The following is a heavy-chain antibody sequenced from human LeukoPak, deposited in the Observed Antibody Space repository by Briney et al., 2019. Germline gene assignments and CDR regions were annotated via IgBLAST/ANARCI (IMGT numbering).Heavy chain of an antibody. CDR2: ISYDGSNK. V-gene: IGHV3-30*04. CDR3: ARGPYGDYAYYFDY. D-gene: IGHD4-17*01. J-gene: IGHJ4*02. Sequence: GGSLRLSCAASGFTFNSYAMHWVRQAPGKGLEWVAVISYDGSNKYYADSVKGRFTISRDNSKNTLYLQMNSLRAEDTAVYYCARGPYGDYAYYFDYWGQGTLVTVSS. CDR1: GFTFNSYA.